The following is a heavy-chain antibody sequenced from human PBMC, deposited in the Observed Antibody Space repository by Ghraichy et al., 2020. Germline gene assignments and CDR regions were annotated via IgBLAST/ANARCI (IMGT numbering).Heavy chain of an antibody. V-gene: IGHV4-59*01. D-gene: IGHD6-19*01. Sequence: SETRSLTCTVSGGSISGYYWSWIRQPPGKGLEWIGYVHYSGSTNYNPSLKSRVTISVDTSKKQFSLKLSSVTAADTAVYYCARYSSGWIDAFDIWGQGTMVTVSS. CDR3: ARYSSGWIDAFDI. CDR1: GGSISGYY. CDR2: VHYSGST. J-gene: IGHJ3*02.